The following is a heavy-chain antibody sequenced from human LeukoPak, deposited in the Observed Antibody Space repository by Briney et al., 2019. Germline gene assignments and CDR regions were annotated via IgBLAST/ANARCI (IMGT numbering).Heavy chain of an antibody. CDR1: GFTFNDYG. D-gene: IGHD6-13*01. CDR2: ISYDGSNK. V-gene: IGHV3-30*03. CDR3: ARALVPLDAFDI. J-gene: IGHJ3*02. Sequence: GGSLRLSCATSGFTFNDYGIHWVRQAPGKGLEWVAVISYDGSNKYYADSVKGRFTISRDNSKNTLYLQMNSLRAEDTAVYYCARALVPLDAFDIWGQGTMVTVSS.